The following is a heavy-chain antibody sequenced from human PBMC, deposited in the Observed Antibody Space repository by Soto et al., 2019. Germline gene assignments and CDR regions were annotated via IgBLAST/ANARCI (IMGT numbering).Heavy chain of an antibody. Sequence: GGSLRLSCAASGFTFSSYGMHWVRQAPGKGLEWVAVISYDGSNKYYADSVKGRFTISRDNSKNTLYLQMNSLRAEDTAVYYCAKDINWNDGRARYYYYGMDVWGQGTTVTVSS. V-gene: IGHV3-30*18. CDR3: AKDINWNDGRARYYYYGMDV. CDR1: GFTFSSYG. J-gene: IGHJ6*02. CDR2: ISYDGSNK. D-gene: IGHD1-20*01.